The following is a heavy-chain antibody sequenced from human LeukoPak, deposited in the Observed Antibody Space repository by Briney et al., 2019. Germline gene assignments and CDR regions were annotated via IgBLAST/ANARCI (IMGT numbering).Heavy chain of an antibody. J-gene: IGHJ4*02. D-gene: IGHD5-12*01. CDR3: ASGPSGYHNT. Sequence: GGSLRLSCAASGFTFSTYAMSWVRQAPGKGLEWVSLIYSGGSTYYADSVKGRFTISRDNSKNTLYLQMNSLRAEDTAVYYCASGPSGYHNTGGQGTLVTVSS. CDR2: IYSGGST. CDR1: GFTFSTYA. V-gene: IGHV3-66*01.